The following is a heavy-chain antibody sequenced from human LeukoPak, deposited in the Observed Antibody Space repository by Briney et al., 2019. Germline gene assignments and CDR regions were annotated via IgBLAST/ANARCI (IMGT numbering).Heavy chain of an antibody. CDR1: GFTVSSNY. CDR3: AKVAEVGATGYYYYMDV. CDR2: IYSGGST. D-gene: IGHD1-26*01. Sequence: GGSLRLSCAASGFTVSSNYMNWVRQAPGKGLEWVSVIYSGGSTYYADSVKGRFTISRDNSKNTLYLQMNSLRAEDTAVYYCAKVAEVGATGYYYYMDVWGKGTTVTVSS. V-gene: IGHV3-66*01. J-gene: IGHJ6*03.